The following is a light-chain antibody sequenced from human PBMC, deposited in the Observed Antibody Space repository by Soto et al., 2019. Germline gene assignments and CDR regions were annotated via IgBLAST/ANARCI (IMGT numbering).Light chain of an antibody. J-gene: IGKJ1*01. CDR2: KAS. CDR1: QTISSW. CDR3: QHYNSYSEG. V-gene: IGKV1-5*03. Sequence: DIQMTQSPSTLSGSVGDRVTITCRASQTISSWLAWYQQKPGKAPKLLIYKASTLKSGVPSRFSGSGSGTEFTLTISSLQPDEFSTYYCQHYNSYSEGFGQGTKVELK.